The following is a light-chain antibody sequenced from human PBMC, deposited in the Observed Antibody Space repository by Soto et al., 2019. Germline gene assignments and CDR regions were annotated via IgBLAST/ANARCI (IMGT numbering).Light chain of an antibody. CDR2: DAS. CDR3: QQYNDWHLT. J-gene: IGKJ4*01. V-gene: IGKV3-15*01. Sequence: EIVMTQSPATLSLSPGERATLSCRASQSLSGNLAWFQQKPGQAPRLLIYDASTRATGIPARFSGSGSATEFTLTISSLQSEDFAVYYCQQYNDWHLTFGGGTKVDIK. CDR1: QSLSGN.